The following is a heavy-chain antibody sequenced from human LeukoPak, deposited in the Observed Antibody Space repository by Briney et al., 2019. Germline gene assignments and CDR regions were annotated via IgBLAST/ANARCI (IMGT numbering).Heavy chain of an antibody. V-gene: IGHV3-23*01. J-gene: IGHJ6*03. D-gene: IGHD3-10*01. CDR1: GFTFSSYA. CDR2: ISGSGGGT. Sequence: GGSLRLSCEASGFTFSSYAMSWVRQAPGQGLEWVSGISGSGGGTYYADSVKGRFTISRDNSKNTLYLQMSSLRAEDTAVYYCAREGLLWFGESTIPLNYYYYMDVWGKGTTVTVSS. CDR3: AREGLLWFGESTIPLNYYYYMDV.